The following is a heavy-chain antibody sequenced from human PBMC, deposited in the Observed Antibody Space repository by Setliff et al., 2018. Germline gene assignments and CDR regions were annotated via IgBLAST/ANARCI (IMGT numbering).Heavy chain of an antibody. CDR1: GYTFTSYD. CDR2: MNPNSGNT. CDR3: ARVSGMGSPPYYYYYYGMDV. V-gene: IGHV1-8*02. J-gene: IGHJ6*02. D-gene: IGHD6-25*01. Sequence: ASVKVSCKASGYTFTSYDINWVRQATGQGLEWMGWMNPNSGNTGYAQKFQGRVTMTTDTSTSTAYMELRSLRSDDTAVYYCARVSGMGSPPYYYYYYGMDVWGQGTTVTVSS.